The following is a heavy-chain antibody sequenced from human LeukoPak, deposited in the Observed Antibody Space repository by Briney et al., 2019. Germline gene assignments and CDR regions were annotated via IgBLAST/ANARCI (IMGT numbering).Heavy chain of an antibody. D-gene: IGHD1-1*01. CDR3: ARVSPNDPGDAFDI. J-gene: IGHJ3*02. CDR2: ISYDGSNK. V-gene: IGHV3-30-3*01. Sequence: GGSLRLSCAATGLSVSSNFMSWVRQAPGKGLEWVAVISYDGSNKYYADSVKGRFTISRDNSKNTLYLQMNSLRAEDTAVYYCARVSPNDPGDAFDIWGQGTMVTVSS. CDR1: GLSVSSNF.